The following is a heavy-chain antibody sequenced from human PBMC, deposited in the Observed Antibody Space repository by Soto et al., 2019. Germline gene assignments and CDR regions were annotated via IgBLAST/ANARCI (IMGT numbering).Heavy chain of an antibody. J-gene: IGHJ3*02. D-gene: IGHD6-13*01. Sequence: PSETLSLTCSVYGGSFSGYYWSWIRQPPGKGLEWIGEINHSGSTNYNPSLKSRVTISVDTSKNQFSLKLSSVTAADTAMYYCARGRVAPAGTRRLRRNNAFAIWGQGTMVTVSS. CDR3: ARGRVAPAGTRRLRRNNAFAI. CDR2: INHSGST. V-gene: IGHV4-34*01. CDR1: GGSFSGYY.